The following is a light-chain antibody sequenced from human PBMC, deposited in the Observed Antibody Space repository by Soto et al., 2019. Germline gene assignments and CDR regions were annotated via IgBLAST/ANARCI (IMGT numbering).Light chain of an antibody. J-gene: IGLJ3*02. CDR1: SSDVGIYNY. Sequence: QSALTQPASVSGSPGQSITISCTGTSSDVGIYNYVSWYQQHPGKAPKLMIYEVSNRPSGVSNRFSGSKSGNTASLTISGRQAEDEAAYYCSSYTSSSTLVFGGGTKLTVL. V-gene: IGLV2-14*01. CDR2: EVS. CDR3: SSYTSSSTLV.